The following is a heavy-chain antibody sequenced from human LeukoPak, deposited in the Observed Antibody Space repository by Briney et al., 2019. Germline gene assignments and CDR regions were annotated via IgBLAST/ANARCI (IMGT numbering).Heavy chain of an antibody. Sequence: ASVKVSCKASGYTFTVYYMHWVRQAPGQGLEWMGWINPNSGGTNYAQKFQGRVTMTRDTSISTAYMELSRLRSDDTAVYYCARGKVTAGYYYYYYMDVWGKGTTVTVSS. CDR3: ARGKVTAGYYYYYYMDV. V-gene: IGHV1-2*02. CDR2: INPNSGGT. CDR1: GYTFTVYY. J-gene: IGHJ6*03. D-gene: IGHD6-25*01.